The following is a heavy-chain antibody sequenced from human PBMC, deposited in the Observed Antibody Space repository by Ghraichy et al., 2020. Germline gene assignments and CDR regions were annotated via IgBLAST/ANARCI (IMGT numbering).Heavy chain of an antibody. CDR2: ISSNGGST. CDR3: ARAGTTVTTSGYYFDY. Sequence: GGSLRLSCAASGFTFSSYAMHWVRQAPGKGLEYVSAISSNGGSTYYANSVKGRFTISRDNSKNTLYLQMGSLRAEDMAVYYCARAGTTVTTSGYYFDYWGQGTLVTVYS. V-gene: IGHV3-64*01. CDR1: GFTFSSYA. D-gene: IGHD4-17*01. J-gene: IGHJ4*02.